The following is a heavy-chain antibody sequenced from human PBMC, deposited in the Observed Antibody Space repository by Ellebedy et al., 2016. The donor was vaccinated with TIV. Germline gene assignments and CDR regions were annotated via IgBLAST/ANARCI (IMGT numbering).Heavy chain of an antibody. Sequence: PGGSLRLSCTASGFTFSNNAMTWVRQAPGKGLEWVSAISGSGGTTYYADSVKGRFTISRDNSKNTLNLQMNSLRAEDTAIYYCARDACGDTCYYSMDVWGKGTTVTVSS. V-gene: IGHV3-23*01. D-gene: IGHD2-21*02. CDR1: GFTFSNNA. J-gene: IGHJ6*03. CDR3: ARDACGDTCYYSMDV. CDR2: ISGSGGTT.